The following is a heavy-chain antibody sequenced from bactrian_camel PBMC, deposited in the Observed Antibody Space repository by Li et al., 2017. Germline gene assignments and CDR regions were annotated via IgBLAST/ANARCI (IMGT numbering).Heavy chain of an antibody. Sequence: VQLVESGGCSVEAGGSLRLSCVASGYTVSGNCMGWFRQAPGKEREGVAIIATRDGSTYYTDYDDSVKGRFTISKDNAKNTVYLQMNSLKPEDSAMYYCATRKYACNGLLTASLFVAWGQGTQVTV. CDR2: IATRDGST. V-gene: IGHV3S40*01. J-gene: IGHJ4*01. CDR3: ATRKYACNGLLTASLFVA. D-gene: IGHD3*01. CDR1: GYTVSGNC.